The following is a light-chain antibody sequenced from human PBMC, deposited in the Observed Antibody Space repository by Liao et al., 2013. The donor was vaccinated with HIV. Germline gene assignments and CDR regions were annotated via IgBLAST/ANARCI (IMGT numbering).Light chain of an antibody. V-gene: IGLV3-21*01. J-gene: IGLJ1*01. CDR2: YDS. Sequence: SYELTQPPSVSVAPGTTATITCGGSNIGSKSVHWYQQKPGQAPVLVIYYDSDRPSGIPQRFSGSNSGGTATLTISGVGSRGVRPPYSCQVWDRSGDRFVFGPGTELTVL. CDR3: QVWDRSGDRFV. CDR1: NIGSKS.